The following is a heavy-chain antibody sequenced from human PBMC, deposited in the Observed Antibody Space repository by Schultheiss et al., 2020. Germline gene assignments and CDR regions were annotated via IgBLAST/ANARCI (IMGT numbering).Heavy chain of an antibody. J-gene: IGHJ4*02. V-gene: IGHV6-1*01. CDR1: GDSVSSSSAA. CDR2: TYYRSKCYN. Sequence: SETLSLTCAISGDSVSSSSAAWNWIRQSPSRGLEWLGRTYYRSKCYNDYAVSVKSRLTINPDTSKNQFSLQLNSVTPEDTAVYYCVIGVWEFDYWGQGTLVTVSS. CDR3: VIGVWEFDY. D-gene: IGHD1-26*01.